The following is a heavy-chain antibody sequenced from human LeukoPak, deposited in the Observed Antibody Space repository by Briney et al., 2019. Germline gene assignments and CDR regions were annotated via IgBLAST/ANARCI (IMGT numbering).Heavy chain of an antibody. CDR1: GFTFSSHG. Sequence: GSLRLSCAASGFTFSSHGMRWVRQTPAKGLEWVAFIRYDGSNKYYADSVKGRFIISRDNSKNTLFLQMNSLRPEDTAVYYCAKGGKYDILTGYRRSRLLGDFWGQGTLVTVSS. CDR2: IRYDGSNK. J-gene: IGHJ4*02. V-gene: IGHV3-30*02. CDR3: AKGGKYDILTGYRRSRLLGDF. D-gene: IGHD3-9*01.